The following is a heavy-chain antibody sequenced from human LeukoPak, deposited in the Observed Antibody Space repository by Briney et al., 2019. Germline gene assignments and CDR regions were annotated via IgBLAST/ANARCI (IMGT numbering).Heavy chain of an antibody. J-gene: IGHJ4*02. CDR1: GFTFSSYA. CDR3: ARVRGGPYGGNGIFTGPLRY. CDR2: ISYDGSNK. V-gene: IGHV3-30-3*01. Sequence: GGSLRLSCAASGFTFSSYAMHWVRQAPGKGLEWVAVISYDGSNKYYADSVKGRFTISRDNSKNTLYLQMNSLRAEDTAVYYCARVRGGPYGGNGIFTGPLRYWGQGTLVTVSS. D-gene: IGHD4-23*01.